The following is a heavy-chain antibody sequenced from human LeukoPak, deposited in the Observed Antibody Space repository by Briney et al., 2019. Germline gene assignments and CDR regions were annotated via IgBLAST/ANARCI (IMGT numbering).Heavy chain of an antibody. CDR1: GVSISSYY. J-gene: IGHJ6*03. D-gene: IGHD3-10*01. CDR2: IYTSGST. Sequence: SETLSLTCTVSGVSISSYYWSWIRQPAGKGLEWIGRIYTSGSTNYNPSLKSRVTMSVDTSKNQFSLKLSSVTAADTAVYYCARDPEGITMVRGVPRSYYYMDVWGKGTTVTVSS. CDR3: ARDPEGITMVRGVPRSYYYMDV. V-gene: IGHV4-4*07.